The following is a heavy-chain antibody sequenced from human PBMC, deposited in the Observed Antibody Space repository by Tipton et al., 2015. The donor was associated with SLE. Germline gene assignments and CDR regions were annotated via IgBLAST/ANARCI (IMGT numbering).Heavy chain of an antibody. Sequence: QSGAEVKKPGASVKVSCKASGYSFTDYYIHWVRQAPGQGLEWMGWINPNSGGTNYAQKFQGRVTMTGDTSISTAYMEVRRLTSDDTAVYYCARRYYYDSGTLGYWGQGTLVTVSS. CDR3: ARRYYYDSGTLGY. J-gene: IGHJ4*02. CDR2: INPNSGGT. CDR1: GYSFTDYY. V-gene: IGHV1-2*02. D-gene: IGHD3-10*01.